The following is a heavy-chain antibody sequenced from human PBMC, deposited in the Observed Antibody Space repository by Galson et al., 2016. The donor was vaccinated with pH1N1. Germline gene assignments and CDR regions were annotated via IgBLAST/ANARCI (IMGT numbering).Heavy chain of an antibody. Sequence: ETLSLTCTVSGASFSDFSWSWIRQPPGKGLEWIGEINQSGSTDYNPSSLKSRVTISVDTSKNQFSLQLRSVTAADTAVYFCARLDYTEVWFHFDYWGQGTLVTVSS. J-gene: IGHJ4*02. CDR2: INQSGST. D-gene: IGHD3-10*01. CDR3: ARLDYTEVWFHFDY. CDR1: GASFSDFS. V-gene: IGHV4-34*01.